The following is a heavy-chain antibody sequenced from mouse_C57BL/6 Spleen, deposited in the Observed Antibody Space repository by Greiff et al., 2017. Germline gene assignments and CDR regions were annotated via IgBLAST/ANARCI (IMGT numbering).Heavy chain of an antibody. CDR1: GYTFTSYW. Sequence: QVQLQQSGAELVKPGASVKMSCKASGYTFTSYWITWVKQRPGQGLEWIGDIYPGSGSTNYNEKFKSKATLTVDTSSSTAYMQLSSLTSEDSAVXYCARTPPYAMDDWGQGTSVTVSS. J-gene: IGHJ4*01. CDR3: ARTPPYAMDD. V-gene: IGHV1-55*01. CDR2: IYPGSGST.